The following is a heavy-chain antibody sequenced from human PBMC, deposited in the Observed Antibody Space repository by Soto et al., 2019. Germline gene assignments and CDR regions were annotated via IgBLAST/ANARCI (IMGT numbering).Heavy chain of an antibody. J-gene: IGHJ4*02. CDR1: GYTFTSYG. CDR3: ARVVDDCSSTSCYAFWGPREDY. D-gene: IGHD2-2*01. Sequence: ASVKVSCKASGYTFTSYGISWVRQAPGQGLEWMGWISAYNGNTNYAQKLQGRVTMTTDTSTSTAYMELRSLRSDDTAVYYCARVVDDCSSTSCYAFWGPREDYWGQGTLVTVSS. V-gene: IGHV1-18*01. CDR2: ISAYNGNT.